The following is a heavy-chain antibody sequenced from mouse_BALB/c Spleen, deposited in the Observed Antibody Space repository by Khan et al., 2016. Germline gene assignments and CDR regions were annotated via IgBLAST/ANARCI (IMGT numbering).Heavy chain of an antibody. Sequence: QVQLKQSGPGLVAPSQSLSITCTVSGFSLTGYGVNWVRQPPGKGLEWLGMIWGDGSTDYNSALKSRLSISKDNSRSQVFLKMNSLQTDDTASYYCARGYRYDPAWFAYWGQGTLVTVSA. CDR3: ARGYRYDPAWFAY. J-gene: IGHJ3*01. D-gene: IGHD2-14*01. V-gene: IGHV2-6-7*01. CDR2: IWGDGST. CDR1: GFSLTGYG.